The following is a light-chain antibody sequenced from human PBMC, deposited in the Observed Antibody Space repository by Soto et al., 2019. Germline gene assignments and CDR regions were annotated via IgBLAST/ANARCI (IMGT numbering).Light chain of an antibody. Sequence: DIQMTQSPSSLSTSVGDRVTITCRASQGISNFLAWYQQKPGKVPQLLISAASTLQSGVPSRFSGSGSWTDFTLTITSLQPEDVATYYCQKYSSFITVGQGTRLEIK. J-gene: IGKJ5*01. CDR3: QKYSSFIT. CDR1: QGISNF. V-gene: IGKV1-27*01. CDR2: AAS.